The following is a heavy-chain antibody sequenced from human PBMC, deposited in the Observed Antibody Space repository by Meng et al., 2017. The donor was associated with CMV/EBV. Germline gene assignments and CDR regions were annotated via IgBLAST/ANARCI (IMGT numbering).Heavy chain of an antibody. D-gene: IGHD2-2*02. V-gene: IGHV3-21*01. Sequence: GESLKISCAASGFTFSSYSMNWVRQAPGKGLEWVSSISSSSSYIYYADSVKGRFTISRDNAKNSLYLQMSSLRAEDTAVYYCAAYCSSTSCYIWGQGTLVTVSS. CDR3: AAYCSSTSCYI. J-gene: IGHJ4*02. CDR1: GFTFSSYS. CDR2: ISSSSSYI.